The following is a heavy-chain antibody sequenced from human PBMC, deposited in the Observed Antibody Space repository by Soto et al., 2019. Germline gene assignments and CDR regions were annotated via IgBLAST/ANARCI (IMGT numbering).Heavy chain of an antibody. J-gene: IGHJ5*02. CDR2: IYYIGST. CDR3: ARGYGSGSYYHT. D-gene: IGHD3-10*01. V-gene: IGHV4-31*03. CDR1: GGSISSGGYY. Sequence: SETLSLTCTVSGGSISSGGYYWSWIRQHPGKGLEWIGYIYYIGSTYYNPSLKSRVSISVDTSKNQFSLKLSSVTAADTAVYYCARGYGSGSYYHTWGQGTLVTVSS.